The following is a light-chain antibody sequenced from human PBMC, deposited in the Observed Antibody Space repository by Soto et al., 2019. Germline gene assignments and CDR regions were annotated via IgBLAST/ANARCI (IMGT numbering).Light chain of an antibody. CDR2: GAS. CDR1: QTVSSSY. J-gene: IGKJ1*01. Sequence: IVLPQSPGTLSLSPGDRATLSCRASQTVSSSYLAWYQQKPGQAPRLLIYGASSRATGIPDRFSGSGSGTDFTLTISRLEPEDFAVYYCQQYGSSPWTFGQGTKVDIK. CDR3: QQYGSSPWT. V-gene: IGKV3-20*01.